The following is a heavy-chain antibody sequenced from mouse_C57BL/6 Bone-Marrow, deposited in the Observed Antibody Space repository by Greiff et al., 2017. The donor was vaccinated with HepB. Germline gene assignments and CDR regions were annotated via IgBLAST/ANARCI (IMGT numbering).Heavy chain of an antibody. CDR2: ISYDGSN. CDR1: GYSITSGYY. CDR3: ASPGTVPKDFDV. V-gene: IGHV3-6*01. J-gene: IGHJ1*03. D-gene: IGHD1-1*01. Sequence: VQLKESGPGLVKPSQSLSLTCSVTGYSITSGYYWNWIRQFPGNKLEWMGYISYDGSNNYNPSLKNRISITRDTSKNQFFLKLNSVTTEDTATYYCASPGTVPKDFDVWGTGTTVTVSS.